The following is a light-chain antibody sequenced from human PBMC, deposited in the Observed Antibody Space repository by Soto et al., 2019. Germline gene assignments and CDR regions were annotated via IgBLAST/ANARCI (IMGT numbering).Light chain of an antibody. CDR1: QSVSSN. V-gene: IGKV3-15*01. Sequence: EIVMTQSPATLSVSTGERATLSCRASQSVSSNLAWYQQKPGQAPRLLIYGASTRATGIPARFSGSGSGTEFTLTISSLQSEDFAVYYCQQYNNWRTFGQGTKVHI. J-gene: IGKJ1*01. CDR3: QQYNNWRT. CDR2: GAS.